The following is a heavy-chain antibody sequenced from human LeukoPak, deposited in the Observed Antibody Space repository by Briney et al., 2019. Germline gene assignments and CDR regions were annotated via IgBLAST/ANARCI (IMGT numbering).Heavy chain of an antibody. D-gene: IGHD4-17*01. CDR1: GGSVSSGSYY. CDR2: IYYSGST. J-gene: IGHJ5*02. CDR3: ARSSNYGDYVDWFDP. Sequence: SETLSLPCTVSGGSVSSGSYYWSWIRQPPGKGLAWIGYIYYSGSTNYNPSLKSRVTISVDTSKNQFSLKLSSVTAADTAVYYCARSSNYGDYVDWFDPWGQGTLVTVSS. V-gene: IGHV4-61*01.